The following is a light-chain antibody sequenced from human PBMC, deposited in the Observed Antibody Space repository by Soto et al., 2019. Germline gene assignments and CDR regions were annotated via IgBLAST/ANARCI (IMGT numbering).Light chain of an antibody. J-gene: IGKJ2*01. V-gene: IGKV3-20*01. CDR3: QQYGSSPET. CDR1: QSVSSSY. Sequence: EIVLTQSPGTLSLSPGERATLSCRASQSVSSSYLAWYQQKPGQAPRLLIYGASSRATGIPDRFSGSGSGTAFTVTISRLEPEDFAVYYCQQYGSSPETFGQGTKLEIK. CDR2: GAS.